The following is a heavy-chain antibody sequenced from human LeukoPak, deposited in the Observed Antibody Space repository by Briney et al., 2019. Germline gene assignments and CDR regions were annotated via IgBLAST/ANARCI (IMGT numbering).Heavy chain of an antibody. D-gene: IGHD6-19*01. CDR2: IKQDGSEK. CDR3: ARRGTIAVPVFWFDP. J-gene: IGHJ5*02. Sequence: GGSLRLSCVASGFTFTSYWMSWVRQAPGKGLEWVANIKQDGSEKYYLDSLEGRFTIFRDNAKNSVYLQINRLRAEDTAVYYCARRGTIAVPVFWFDPWGQGTLVIVSS. V-gene: IGHV3-7*01. CDR1: GFTFTSYW.